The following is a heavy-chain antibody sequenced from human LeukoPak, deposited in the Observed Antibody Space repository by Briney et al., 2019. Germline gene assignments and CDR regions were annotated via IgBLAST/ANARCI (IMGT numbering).Heavy chain of an antibody. V-gene: IGHV4-59*12. CDR1: GGSISSYY. J-gene: IGHJ4*02. CDR3: AREESGSYAARAPNTCFDY. D-gene: IGHD1-26*01. CDR2: IYYSGST. Sequence: PSETLSLTCTVSGGSISSYYWSWIRQPPGKGLEWIGYIYYSGSTNYNPSLKSRVTISVDTSKNQFSLQLNSVTPEDTAVYYCAREESGSYAARAPNTCFDYWGQGTLVTVSS.